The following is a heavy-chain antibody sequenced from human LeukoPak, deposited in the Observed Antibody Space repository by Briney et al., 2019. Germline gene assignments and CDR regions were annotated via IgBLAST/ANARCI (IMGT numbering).Heavy chain of an antibody. CDR2: IYYSGST. V-gene: IGHV4-59*08. D-gene: IGHD3-10*01. CDR1: GGSISSYY. J-gene: IGHJ6*03. Sequence: PSETLSLTCTLSGGSISSYYWSWIRQPPGKGLEWIAYIYYSGSTNYNPSLKSRVTISIDTSKNQVSLKLSSVTAADTAVYYCARLKDYYGSGSYLPYYYMDVWGKGTTVTVSS. CDR3: ARLKDYYGSGSYLPYYYMDV.